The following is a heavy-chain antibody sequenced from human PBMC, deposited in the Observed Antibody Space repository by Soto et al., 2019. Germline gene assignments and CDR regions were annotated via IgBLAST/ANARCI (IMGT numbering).Heavy chain of an antibody. CDR1: GFTFSSYA. Sequence: EVQLLESGGGLVQPGGSLRLSCAASGFTFSSYAMSWVRQAPGKGLEWVSAISGSGGSTYYADSVKGRFTISRDNSKNTLYLQMNSLRAEDTAVYYCAKNDWPYCSSTSCYCDYWGQGTLVTVSS. J-gene: IGHJ4*02. CDR2: ISGSGGST. V-gene: IGHV3-23*01. CDR3: AKNDWPYCSSTSCYCDY. D-gene: IGHD2-2*01.